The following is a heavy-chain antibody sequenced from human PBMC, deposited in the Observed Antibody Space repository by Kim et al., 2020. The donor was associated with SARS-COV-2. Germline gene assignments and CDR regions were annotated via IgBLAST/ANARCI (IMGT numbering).Heavy chain of an antibody. CDR1: GYTFTSYA. CDR3: AREGIAVAGFPSYWYFDL. V-gene: IGHV7-4-1*02. D-gene: IGHD6-19*01. CDR2: INTNTGNP. Sequence: ASVKVSCKASGYTFTSYAMNWVRQAPGQGLEWMGWINTNTGNPTYPQGFTGRFVFSLDTSVSTAYLQISSLKAEDTAVYYCAREGIAVAGFPSYWYFDLWGRGTLVTVSS. J-gene: IGHJ2*01.